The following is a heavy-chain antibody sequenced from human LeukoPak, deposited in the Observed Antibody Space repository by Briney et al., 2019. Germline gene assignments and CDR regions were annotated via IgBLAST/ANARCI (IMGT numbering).Heavy chain of an antibody. CDR1: GGSISSSSYY. J-gene: IGHJ4*02. Sequence: PSETLSLTCTVSGGSISSSSYYWGWIRQPPGKGLEWIGSIYYSGSTYYNPSLKSRVTISVDTSKNQFSLKLSSVTAADTAVYYCARVQDGYNGVGYFDYWGQGALVTVSS. CDR2: IYYSGST. CDR3: ARVQDGYNGVGYFDY. D-gene: IGHD5-24*01. V-gene: IGHV4-39*07.